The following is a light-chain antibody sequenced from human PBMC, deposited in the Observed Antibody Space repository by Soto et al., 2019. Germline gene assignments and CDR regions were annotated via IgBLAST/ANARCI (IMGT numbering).Light chain of an antibody. CDR3: QQYNNWPPT. J-gene: IGKJ4*01. CDR1: QSVSSSY. CDR2: GAS. V-gene: IGKV3-15*01. Sequence: IVLPQSPGTLSLSPGERATLSCRASQSVSSSYLAWYQQKPGQAPRLLIYGASTRATGIPARFSGSGSGTEFTLTISSLQSEDVAVYSCQQYNNWPPTFGGGTKVDIK.